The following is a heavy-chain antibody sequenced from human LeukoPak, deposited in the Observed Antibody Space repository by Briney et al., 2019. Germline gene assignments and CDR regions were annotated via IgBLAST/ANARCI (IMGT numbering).Heavy chain of an antibody. CDR1: GYTFTGYY. CDR3: ARDHCTNGVCQPIDY. D-gene: IGHD2-8*01. J-gene: IGHJ4*02. V-gene: IGHV1-2*02. Sequence: ASVKVSCKASGYTFTGYYMHWVRQAPGQGLEWMGWINPNSGGTNYAQKFQGRVTMTRDTSISTAYMELSRLRSDDTAVYYCARDHCTNGVCQPIDYWGQGTLVTVSS. CDR2: INPNSGGT.